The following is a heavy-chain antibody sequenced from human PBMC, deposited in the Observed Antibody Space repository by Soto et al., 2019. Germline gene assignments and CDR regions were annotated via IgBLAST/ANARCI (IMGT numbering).Heavy chain of an antibody. Sequence: PGGSLRLSCASSGFTFDDYAMHWVRQAPGKGLEWVSGISWNSGSIGYADSVKGRFTISRDNAKNSLYLQMNSLRAEDTALYYCAKDKQVGFGIAVAGTAFDIWGQGTMVTVSS. CDR1: GFTFDDYA. CDR3: AKDKQVGFGIAVAGTAFDI. J-gene: IGHJ3*02. D-gene: IGHD6-19*01. V-gene: IGHV3-9*01. CDR2: ISWNSGSI.